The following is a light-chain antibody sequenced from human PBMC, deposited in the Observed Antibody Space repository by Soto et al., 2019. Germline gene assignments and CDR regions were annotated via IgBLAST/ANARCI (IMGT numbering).Light chain of an antibody. CDR3: CSYAGTNTYL. J-gene: IGLJ1*01. CDR2: EGS. Sequence: QSALTRPASVSGSPGQSITISCTGTSSDVGSYNLVSWYQQHPGKAPKLMIYEGSKRPSGVSNHFSGSKSGNTASLTISGLLAEDEADYYCCSYAGTNTYLFGSGTKVTVL. CDR1: SSDVGSYNL. V-gene: IGLV2-23*01.